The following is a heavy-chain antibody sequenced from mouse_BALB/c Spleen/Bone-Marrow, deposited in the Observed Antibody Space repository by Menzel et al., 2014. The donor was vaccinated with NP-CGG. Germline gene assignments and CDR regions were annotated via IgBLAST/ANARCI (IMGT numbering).Heavy chain of an antibody. Sequence: VQLQQSGAELVKPGASVKLSCKASGYTFTSYYIYWVMQRPGQGLEWIGEISPSNGGTNFNEKFKSKATLTVDKSSSTAYMQLSSLTSGDSAVYYCTRSNGNWFAYWGQGTLVTVSA. D-gene: IGHD2-1*01. CDR2: ISPSNGGT. J-gene: IGHJ3*01. CDR3: TRSNGNWFAY. V-gene: IGHV1S81*02. CDR1: GYTFTSYY.